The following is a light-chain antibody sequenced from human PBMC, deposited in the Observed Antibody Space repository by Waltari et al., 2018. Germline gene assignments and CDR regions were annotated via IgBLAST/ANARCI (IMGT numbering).Light chain of an antibody. V-gene: IGLV1-47*01. Sequence: QSVLTQPPSASGTPGQRATISCSGSSYNLGSNYVYWYQQLPGTAPTLLIYRNNRRPSRVPDRFSGSKSGTSASLAISGLRSEDEADYYCAAWDDSLSGRVFGGGTKLTVL. CDR2: RNN. J-gene: IGLJ3*02. CDR1: SYNLGSNY. CDR3: AAWDDSLSGRV.